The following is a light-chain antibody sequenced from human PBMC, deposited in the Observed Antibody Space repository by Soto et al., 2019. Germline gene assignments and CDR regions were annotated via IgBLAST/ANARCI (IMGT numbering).Light chain of an antibody. CDR3: QQYYDWPIT. Sequence: EIAMTQSPAILSVSPGSSATISCRARQSISNLLAWYQQKPGQAPRLLMYGASTRATGFPDRFSGSGSGTEFTLTISSLHSEDFAVYYCQQYYDWPITFGQGTRLEI. CDR1: QSISNL. CDR2: GAS. J-gene: IGKJ5*01. V-gene: IGKV3-15*01.